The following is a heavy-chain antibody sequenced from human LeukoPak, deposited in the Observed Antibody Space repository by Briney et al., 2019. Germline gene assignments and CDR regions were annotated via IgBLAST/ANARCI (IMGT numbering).Heavy chain of an antibody. J-gene: IGHJ6*02. V-gene: IGHV7-4-1*02. CDR3: ARDSGPTYCGGDCYSLYGMDV. D-gene: IGHD2-21*02. Sequence: ASVKVSCKASGYTFTSYAMNWVRQAPGQGLEWMGWINTNTGNPTYAQGFTGRFVFSLDTSVSTAYLQISSLKAEDTAVYYCARDSGPTYCGGDCYSLYGMDVWGQGTTVTVSS. CDR2: INTNTGNP. CDR1: GYTFTSYA.